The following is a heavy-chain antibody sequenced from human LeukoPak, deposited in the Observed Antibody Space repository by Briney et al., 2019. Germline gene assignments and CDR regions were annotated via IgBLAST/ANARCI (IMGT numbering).Heavy chain of an antibody. CDR1: GGSISSGDYY. CDR3: ARQKWDRLTYYYYGMDV. Sequence: SETLSLTCTVSGGSISSGDYYWSWIRQPPGKGLEWIGYIYYSGSTYYNPSLKSRVTISLDTSRNQFSLQLSSVTAADTAEYYCARQKWDRLTYYYYGMDVWGQGTTVTVSS. V-gene: IGHV4-30-4*01. D-gene: IGHD1-26*01. J-gene: IGHJ6*02. CDR2: IYYSGST.